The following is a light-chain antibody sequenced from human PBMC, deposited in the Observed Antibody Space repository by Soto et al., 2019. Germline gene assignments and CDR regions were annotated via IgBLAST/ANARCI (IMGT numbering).Light chain of an antibody. CDR1: SSNVGAGYD. Sequence: QSDLTQPPSVSGAPGQRITISCTGTSSNVGAGYDVHWYQHLPGRAPRLLVYGYKNRASGIPDRFSVSRSGTSDSLAITGLQAEDEAEYFCQSFDISLRGFVFGGGTKVTVL. J-gene: IGLJ1*01. CDR2: GYK. CDR3: QSFDISLRGFV. V-gene: IGLV1-40*02.